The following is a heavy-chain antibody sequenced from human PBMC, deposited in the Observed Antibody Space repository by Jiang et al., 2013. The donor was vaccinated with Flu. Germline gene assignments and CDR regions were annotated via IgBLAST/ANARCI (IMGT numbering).Heavy chain of an antibody. V-gene: IGHV5-51*03. CDR2: INPLDSDL. J-gene: IGHJ4*02. D-gene: IGHD1-14*01. Sequence: GAEVKKPGESLKISRQVSGYNLITYWMGWVRQMPGKGLEWMALINPLDSDLRYSPSFEGQVTISVDRSINTAYLQWTSLKASDTAMYYCAARPAITGAPFHFWGQGTLVTVAS. CDR1: GYNLITYW. CDR3: AARPAITGAPFHF.